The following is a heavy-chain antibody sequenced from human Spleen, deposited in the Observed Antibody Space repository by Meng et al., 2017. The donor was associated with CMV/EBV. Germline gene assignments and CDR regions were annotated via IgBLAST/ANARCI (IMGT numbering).Heavy chain of an antibody. V-gene: IGHV4-34*01. CDR3: ARRVNFVYSSSNYRYFDY. D-gene: IGHD6-6*01. CDR1: GGSFSGYY. J-gene: IGHJ4*02. CDR2: INHSGST. Sequence: SETLSLTCAVYGGSFSGYYWSWIRQPPGKGLEWIGEINHSGSTNYNPSLKSRATISVDTSKNQFSLKLSSVTAADTAVYYCARRVNFVYSSSNYRYFDYWGQGTLVTVSS.